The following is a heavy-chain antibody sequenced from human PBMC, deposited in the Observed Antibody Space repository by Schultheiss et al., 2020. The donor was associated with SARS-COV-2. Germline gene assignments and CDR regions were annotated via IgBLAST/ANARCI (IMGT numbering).Heavy chain of an antibody. CDR2: INPNSGGT. CDR3: AWSVYSSSWYYFDY. D-gene: IGHD6-13*01. Sequence: ASVKVSCKASGYTFTGYYMHWVRQAPGQGLEWMGWINPNSGGTNYAQKFQGRVTMTRDTSISTAYMELSRLRSEDTAVYYCAWSVYSSSWYYFDYWGQGTLVTVSS. CDR1: GYTFTGYY. J-gene: IGHJ4*02. V-gene: IGHV1-2*02.